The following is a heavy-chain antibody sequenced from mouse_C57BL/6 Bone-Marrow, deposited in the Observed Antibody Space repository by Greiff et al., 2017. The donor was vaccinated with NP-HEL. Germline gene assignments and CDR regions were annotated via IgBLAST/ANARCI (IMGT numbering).Heavy chain of an antibody. CDR1: GFTFSDYY. V-gene: IGHV5-12*01. Sequence: EVKVVESGGGLVQPGGSLKLSCAASGFTFSDYYMYWVRQTPEKRLEWVAYISNGGGSTYYPDTVKGRFTISRDNAKNTLYLQMSRLKSEDTAMYYCASPHYSNGSFYAMDYWGQGTSVTVSS. D-gene: IGHD2-5*01. CDR2: ISNGGGST. J-gene: IGHJ4*01. CDR3: ASPHYSNGSFYAMDY.